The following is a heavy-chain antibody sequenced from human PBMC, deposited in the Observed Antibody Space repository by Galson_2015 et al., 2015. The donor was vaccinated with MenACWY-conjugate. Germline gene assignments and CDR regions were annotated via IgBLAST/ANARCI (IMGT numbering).Heavy chain of an antibody. D-gene: IGHD3-3*01. J-gene: IGHJ3*02. CDR3: AKRGFTIPCAFDI. Sequence: SLRLSCAASGFTFSSYAMSWVRQAPGKGLEWVSSISGSGGSIYYANSVKGRFTISRDNSKNTLYLQMNSLRAEDTAVYYCAKRGFTIPCAFDIWGQGTMVTVSS. CDR2: ISGSGGSI. CDR1: GFTFSSYA. V-gene: IGHV3-23*01.